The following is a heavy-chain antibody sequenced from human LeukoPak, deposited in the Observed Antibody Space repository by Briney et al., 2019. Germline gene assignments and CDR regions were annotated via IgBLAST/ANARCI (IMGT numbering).Heavy chain of an antibody. CDR3: AKVGGIYSSGWFDAFDI. CDR2: IKHDGSEK. D-gene: IGHD6-19*01. J-gene: IGHJ3*02. Sequence: GGSLRLSCAASGFIFTNYFMSWVRQAPGKGLEWVASIKHDGSEKYYVDSVRGRFTISRDNTKNSLYLQMNSLRAEDTAVYYCAKVGGIYSSGWFDAFDIWGQGTMVTVSS. V-gene: IGHV3-7*03. CDR1: GFIFTNYF.